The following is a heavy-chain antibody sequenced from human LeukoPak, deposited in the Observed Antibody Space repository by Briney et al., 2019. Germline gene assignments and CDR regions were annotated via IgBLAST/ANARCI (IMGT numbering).Heavy chain of an antibody. CDR3: ARVPGH. CDR1: GFTFSSYS. CDR2: ISSRSSYI. J-gene: IGHJ4*02. Sequence: PGGSLRLSCAASGFTFSSYSMNWVRQAPGKGLEWVSSISSRSSYIYYADSVKGRFTISRDNAKNSLYLQMNSLRAEDTAVYYCARVPGHWGQGTLVTVSS. V-gene: IGHV3-21*01.